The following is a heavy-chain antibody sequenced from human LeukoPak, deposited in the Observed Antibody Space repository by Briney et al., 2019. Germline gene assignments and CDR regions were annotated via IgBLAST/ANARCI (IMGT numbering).Heavy chain of an antibody. CDR3: ARARGNYGNYFDY. Sequence: SETLSLTCTVSGGSISSYYWSWIRQPPGKGLEWIGYIYYSGSTNYNPSLKGRVTISVDTSKNQFSLKLSSVTAADTAVYYCARARGNYGNYFDYWGQGTLVTVSS. D-gene: IGHD4-4*01. CDR1: GGSISSYY. V-gene: IGHV4-59*01. CDR2: IYYSGST. J-gene: IGHJ4*02.